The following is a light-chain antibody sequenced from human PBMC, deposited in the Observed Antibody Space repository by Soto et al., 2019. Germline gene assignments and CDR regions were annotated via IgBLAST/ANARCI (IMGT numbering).Light chain of an antibody. CDR2: SFN. CDR3: AAWDDSLNGPYVV. Sequence: QSVLTQPPSASGTPGQRVTISCSGSSSNIGSNTVNWYQQLPGTAPKLLIYSFNQRPSGVPDRFSGSKSGTSASLAISGLQSEDEADYYCAAWDDSLNGPYVVFGGGTKLTVL. CDR1: SSNIGSNT. V-gene: IGLV1-44*01. J-gene: IGLJ2*01.